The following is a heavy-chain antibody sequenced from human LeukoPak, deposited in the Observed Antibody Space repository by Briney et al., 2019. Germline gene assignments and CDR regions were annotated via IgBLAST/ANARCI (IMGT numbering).Heavy chain of an antibody. CDR2: IYTSGST. Sequence: SEALSLTCTVSGGSISSYYWSWIRQPAGKGLEWIGRIYTSGSTNYNPSLKSRVTMSVDTSKNQFSLKLSSVTAADTAVYYCARGLYGSGSMMFDYWGQGALVTVSS. D-gene: IGHD3-10*01. CDR1: GGSISSYY. J-gene: IGHJ4*02. V-gene: IGHV4-4*07. CDR3: ARGLYGSGSMMFDY.